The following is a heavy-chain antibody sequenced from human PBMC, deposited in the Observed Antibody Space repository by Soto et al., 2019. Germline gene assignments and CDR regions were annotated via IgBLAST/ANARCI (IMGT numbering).Heavy chain of an antibody. J-gene: IGHJ6*02. Sequence: GESLKISCKGSGDSFTSYWIAWVRQVPGKGLEWMGSIHPGESDTRYSPAFQGQVAISADRSITTAYLQWSSLTASDTAMYYCARHEATYYNFYGMDVWGQGTTVTVSS. CDR1: GDSFTSYW. V-gene: IGHV5-51*01. CDR2: IHPGESDT. CDR3: ARHEATYYNFYGMDV.